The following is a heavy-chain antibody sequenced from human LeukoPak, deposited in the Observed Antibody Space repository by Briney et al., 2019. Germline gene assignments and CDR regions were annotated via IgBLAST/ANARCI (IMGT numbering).Heavy chain of an antibody. V-gene: IGHV3-7*01. CDR2: IKQDGSEK. CDR3: ASTMVRGVYNWFDP. CDR1: GFTFSSYW. D-gene: IGHD3-10*01. J-gene: IGHJ5*02. Sequence: GGSLSLSCAASGFTFSSYWMSWVRQAPGKGLEWVANIKQDGSEKYYVDSVKARFTISRDNAKNSLYLQMNSLRAEDTAVYYCASTMVRGVYNWFDPWGEGTLVTVSS.